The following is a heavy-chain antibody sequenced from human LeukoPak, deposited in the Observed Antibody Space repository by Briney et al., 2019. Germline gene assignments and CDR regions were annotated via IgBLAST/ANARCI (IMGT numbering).Heavy chain of an antibody. CDR2: IITILGIA. J-gene: IGHJ6*03. D-gene: IGHD2-21*01. CDR3: ARDRIDSVGSCHKAYCGGDHYMDV. CDR1: GGTFSSYA. Sequence: ASVKVSCKASGGTFSSYAISWVRQAPGQGLEWMGRIITILGIANYAQKFQGRVTITADKSTSTAYMELSSLRSEDTAVYCCARDRIDSVGSCHKAYCGGDHYMDVWGKGTTVTVSS. V-gene: IGHV1-69*04.